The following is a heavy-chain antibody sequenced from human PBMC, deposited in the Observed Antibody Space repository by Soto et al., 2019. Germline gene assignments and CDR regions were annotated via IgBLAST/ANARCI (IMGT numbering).Heavy chain of an antibody. V-gene: IGHV3-53*01. CDR3: ARQRNHRGTVGATSTLDP. Sequence: PGGSLRLSCAISGFSVSSNYLSWVRQAPGKGLEWVSVHYSGGSTYYADSVQGRFTISRDKSNNTLYLQMRRVRAEDTAVYFCARQRNHRGTVGATSTLDPWGEGNQVNVSX. D-gene: IGHD1-26*01. J-gene: IGHJ5*02. CDR1: GFSVSSNY. CDR2: HYSGGST.